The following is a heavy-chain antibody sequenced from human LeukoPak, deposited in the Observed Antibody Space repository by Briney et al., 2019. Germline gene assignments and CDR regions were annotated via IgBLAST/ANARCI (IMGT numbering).Heavy chain of an antibody. D-gene: IGHD6-13*01. CDR1: GGSISSYY. CDR2: IYNSGST. Sequence: PSETLSLTCTVSGGSISSYYWSWIRQPPGKGLEWIGYIYNSGSTNYNPSLKSRVTISVDTSKNQFSLKLSSVTAADTAVYYCAREDIAAAGTNWFDPWGQGTLVTVSS. V-gene: IGHV4-4*08. CDR3: AREDIAAAGTNWFDP. J-gene: IGHJ5*02.